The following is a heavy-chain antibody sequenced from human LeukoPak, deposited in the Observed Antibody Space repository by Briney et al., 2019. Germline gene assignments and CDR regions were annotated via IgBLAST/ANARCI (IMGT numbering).Heavy chain of an antibody. D-gene: IGHD2/OR15-2a*01. Sequence: GRSLRLSCAASGFTFDDYAMHWVRQAPGKGLEWVSGISWNSGSIGYADSVKGRFTISRDNAKNSLYLQMNSLRAEDTALYHCAKDSSRLAPTYYFDYWGQGTLVTVSS. CDR2: ISWNSGSI. CDR1: GFTFDDYA. CDR3: AKDSSRLAPTYYFDY. V-gene: IGHV3-9*01. J-gene: IGHJ4*02.